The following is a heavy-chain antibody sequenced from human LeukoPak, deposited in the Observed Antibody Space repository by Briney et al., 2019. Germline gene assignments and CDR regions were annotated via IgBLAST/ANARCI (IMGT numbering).Heavy chain of an antibody. CDR3: AKDGGLWVSAHWGDS. D-gene: IGHD7-27*01. Sequence: GGSLRLSCAASGFTFSTYTMSWVSQAPGGGLEWVSTITTRDGNTYYADSVKGRFTVSRDNSKNTLFLQMNSLRAEDTAVYYCAKDGGLWVSAHWGDSWGRGTLVTVSS. V-gene: IGHV3-23*01. CDR1: GFTFSTYT. J-gene: IGHJ4*02. CDR2: ITTRDGNT.